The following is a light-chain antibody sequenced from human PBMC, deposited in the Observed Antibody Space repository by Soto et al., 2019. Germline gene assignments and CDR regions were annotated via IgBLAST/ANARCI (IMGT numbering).Light chain of an antibody. CDR2: HAS. V-gene: IGKV3-11*01. J-gene: IGKJ5*01. CDR3: QQRSNWPIT. Sequence: EIVLTQYPATLSLPPGERATLSCRASQSVSSYLAWYQQKPGQAPRLLIYHASNRATGIPARFSGSGSGTDFTLTISSLEPEDFAVYYCQQRSNWPITFGQGTLLEIK. CDR1: QSVSSY.